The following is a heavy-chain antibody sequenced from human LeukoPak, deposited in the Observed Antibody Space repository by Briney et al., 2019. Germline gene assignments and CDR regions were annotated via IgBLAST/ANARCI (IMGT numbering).Heavy chain of an antibody. CDR1: GYSFTSCW. V-gene: IGHV5-51*01. D-gene: IGHD6-13*01. CDR3: ARVATVAGTVGWFDP. CDR2: IYPDDSDT. J-gene: IGHJ5*02. Sequence: GESLKISCKASGYSFTSCWIGWVRQMPGKGLEWMGIIYPDDSDTRYSPSFQGQVTISADKSISTADLQWSSLKASGTAMYYCARVATVAGTVGWFDPWGQGTLVTVSS.